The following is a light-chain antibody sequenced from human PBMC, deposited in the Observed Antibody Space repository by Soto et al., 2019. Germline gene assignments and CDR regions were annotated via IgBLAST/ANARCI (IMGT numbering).Light chain of an antibody. Sequence: QSVLTQPASVSGSPGQSITISCTGNSSVVGAYNYVSWYQQYPGKAPKLILYDVTHRPSGVSYRFSGSKSDNTASLTISGLQPEDEADYYCSSYTNSDTYFFGTGTKVTVL. J-gene: IGLJ1*01. CDR2: DVT. CDR1: SSVVGAYNY. V-gene: IGLV2-14*03. CDR3: SSYTNSDTYF.